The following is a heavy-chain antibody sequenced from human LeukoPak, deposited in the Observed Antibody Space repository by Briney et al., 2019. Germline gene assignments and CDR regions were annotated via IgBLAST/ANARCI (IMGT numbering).Heavy chain of an antibody. V-gene: IGHV1-24*01. Sequence: ASVKVSCKVSGYTLTELSMHWVRQAPGKGLEWMGGFDPEDGETIYAQKFQGRVTMTGDTSTDTAYMELSSLRSEDTAVYYCATFFRAAAQPYWGQGTLVTVSS. CDR2: FDPEDGET. J-gene: IGHJ4*02. CDR1: GYTLTELS. D-gene: IGHD2-2*01. CDR3: ATFFRAAAQPY.